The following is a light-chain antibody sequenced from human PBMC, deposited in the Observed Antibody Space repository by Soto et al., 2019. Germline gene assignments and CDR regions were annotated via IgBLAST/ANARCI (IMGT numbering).Light chain of an antibody. J-gene: IGLJ3*02. CDR2: DVS. Sequence: QSALTQPRSVSGSPGQSVTISCTGTSSDVGGCNYVSWYQQHPGKAPKLMIYDVSKRPSGVPDRFSGSKSGNTASLTISGLPAEDADDYYCSSDAGRYTWVFGGGTKLTVL. CDR3: SSDAGRYTWV. CDR1: SSDVGGCNY. V-gene: IGLV2-11*01.